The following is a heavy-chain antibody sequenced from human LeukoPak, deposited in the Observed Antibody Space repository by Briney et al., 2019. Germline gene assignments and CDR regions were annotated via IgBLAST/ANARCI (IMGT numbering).Heavy chain of an antibody. CDR3: TTDTIAARIC. CDR1: GFTVSSNY. J-gene: IGHJ3*01. V-gene: IGHV3-15*01. CDR2: IKSKTDGGTT. D-gene: IGHD6-13*01. Sequence: GGSLRLSCAASGFTVSSNYMSWVRQAPGKGLEWVGRIKSKTDGGTTDYAAPAKGRFTISRDDSKNTLYLQMNSLKTEDTAVYYCTTDTIAARICWGQGTMVTVSS.